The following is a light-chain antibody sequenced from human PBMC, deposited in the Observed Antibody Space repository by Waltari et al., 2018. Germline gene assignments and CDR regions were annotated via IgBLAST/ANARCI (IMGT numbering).Light chain of an antibody. CDR1: QSLGKY. Sequence: EIVLTQSPGTLSLSPGERATLSCRASQSLGKYLVWYQQKPGQAPRLLIYAASSRATCGPDRFRGRGSGTDFSLTISRLEPEDFAVYYCQNHERLPATFGQGTKVEIK. J-gene: IGKJ1*01. V-gene: IGKV3-20*01. CDR3: QNHERLPAT. CDR2: AAS.